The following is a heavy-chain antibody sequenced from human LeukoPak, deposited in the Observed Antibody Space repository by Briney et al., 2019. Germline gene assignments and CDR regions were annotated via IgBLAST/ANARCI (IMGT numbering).Heavy chain of an antibody. D-gene: IGHD4-23*01. CDR1: GFTFSSYS. Sequence: PGGSLRLSCAASGFTFSSYSMNWVRQAPGKGLEWVSSISSSSSYIYYADSVRGRFTISRDNAKNSLYLQMNSLRAEDTAVYYCARASSGGAFDIWGQGTMVTVSS. V-gene: IGHV3-21*01. CDR2: ISSSSSYI. CDR3: ARASSGGAFDI. J-gene: IGHJ3*02.